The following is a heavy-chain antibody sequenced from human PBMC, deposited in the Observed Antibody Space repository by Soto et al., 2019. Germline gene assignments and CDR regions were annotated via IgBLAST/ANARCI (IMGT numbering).Heavy chain of an antibody. CDR1: GFTFSSSD. D-gene: IGHD6-13*01. CDR3: ARWNWQQLAFDY. CDR2: IGSAGDP. Sequence: LRLSCAASGFTFSSSDMHWVRQATGKGLERVSGIGSAGDPYYAGSVKGRFTISRENAKNSLYLQMNSLRAGDTAAYYCARWNWQQLAFDYWGQGTLVTVSS. V-gene: IGHV3-13*05. J-gene: IGHJ4*02.